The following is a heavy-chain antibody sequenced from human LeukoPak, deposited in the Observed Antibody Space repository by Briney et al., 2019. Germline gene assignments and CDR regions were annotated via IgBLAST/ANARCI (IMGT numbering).Heavy chain of an antibody. CDR1: GFTFSSHS. J-gene: IGHJ4*02. V-gene: IGHV3-48*01. D-gene: IGHD3-22*01. CDR2: ISSSSSTI. CDR3: ARGAYYYED. Sequence: GGSLRLSCAASGFTFSSHSMNWVRQAPGRGLEWVSYISSSSSTIYYADSVKGRFTISRDNAKNSLYLQMNSLRAEDTAVYYCARGAYYYEDWGQGTLVTVSS.